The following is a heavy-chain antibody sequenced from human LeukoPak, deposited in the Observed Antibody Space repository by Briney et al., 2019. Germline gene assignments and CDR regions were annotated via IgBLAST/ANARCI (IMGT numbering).Heavy chain of an antibody. J-gene: IGHJ4*02. CDR1: GYTFTSYG. Sequence: ASVKVSCKASGYTFTSYGISWVRQAPGQGLEWMGWISAYNGNTNYAQKLQGRVTMTTDTSTSTAYMELRSLRSDDTAVYYCARAAWFGELVFWFGGSELTPTPDYWGQGTLVTVSS. V-gene: IGHV1-18*01. CDR2: ISAYNGNT. D-gene: IGHD3-10*01. CDR3: ARAAWFGELVFWFGGSELTPTPDY.